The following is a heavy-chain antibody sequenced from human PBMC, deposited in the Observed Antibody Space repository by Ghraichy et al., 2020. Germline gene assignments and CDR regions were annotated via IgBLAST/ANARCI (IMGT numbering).Heavy chain of an antibody. CDR3: TTDRIPISGVVVQFRD. CDR1: GFTFSDAW. CDR2: IKSKTDGGTT. V-gene: IGHV3-15*01. D-gene: IGHD3-3*01. J-gene: IGHJ4*02. Sequence: GGSLRLSCAASGFTFSDAWMSWVRQAPGKGLEWVARIKSKTDGGTTDYAAPVRGRFTVSRDDSENRLYLQLNSLKIEDTAVYYCTTDRIPISGVVVQFRDWGQGTLVTVSS.